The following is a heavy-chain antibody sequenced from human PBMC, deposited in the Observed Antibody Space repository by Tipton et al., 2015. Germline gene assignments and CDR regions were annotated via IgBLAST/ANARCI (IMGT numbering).Heavy chain of an antibody. CDR3: ACQDYDSLTRDYQTVDY. Sequence: TLSLTCTVSGGSISSSSYYWAWIRQPPGKGLEWIGSLYYSGSTYYNPSLKSRVTISIDRFKNQFSLKLSSVTAADTAVYYCACQDYDSLTRDYQTVDYWVQGTLVTVSS. D-gene: IGHD3-9*01. CDR2: LYYSGST. J-gene: IGHJ4*02. V-gene: IGHV4-39*01. CDR1: GGSISSSSYY.